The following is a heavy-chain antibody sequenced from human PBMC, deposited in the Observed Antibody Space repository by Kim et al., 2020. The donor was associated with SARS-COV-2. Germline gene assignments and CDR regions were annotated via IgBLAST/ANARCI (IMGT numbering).Heavy chain of an antibody. V-gene: IGHV1-69*13. J-gene: IGHJ6*02. Sequence: SVKVSCKASGGTFSSYAISWVRQAPGQGLEWMGGIIPIFGTANYAQKFQGRVTITADESTSTAYMELSSLRSEDTAVYYCARGLAVAGTPCMDVWGQGTTVTVSS. D-gene: IGHD6-19*01. CDR2: IIPIFGTA. CDR3: ARGLAVAGTPCMDV. CDR1: GGTFSSYA.